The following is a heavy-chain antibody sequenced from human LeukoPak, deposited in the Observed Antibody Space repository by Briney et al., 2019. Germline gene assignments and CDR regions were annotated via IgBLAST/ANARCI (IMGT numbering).Heavy chain of an antibody. Sequence: PGGSLRLSCAASGFTFSSYETNWVREAPGKGLGWVSYISSSGSTIYYADSVKGRFTNPRDNAKNSLYLQMNSLKAEDTAVYYCAELGITMIGGVWGKGTTVTISS. D-gene: IGHD3-10*02. CDR3: AELGITMIGGV. CDR1: GFTFSSYE. CDR2: ISSSGSTI. V-gene: IGHV3-48*03. J-gene: IGHJ6*04.